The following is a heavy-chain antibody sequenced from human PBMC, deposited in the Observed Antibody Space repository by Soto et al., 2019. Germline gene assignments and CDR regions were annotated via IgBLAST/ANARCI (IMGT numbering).Heavy chain of an antibody. J-gene: IGHJ6*02. D-gene: IGHD2-2*02. CDR1: GGSFSDYY. CDR2: INHSGST. CDR3: ARDAHCSSTSCYKVYYYGLDV. Sequence: PSETLSLTCAVYGGSFSDYYWSWIRQPPGKGLEWIGEINHSGSTNYNPSLKSRVTISVDTSKNQFSLKLSSVTAADTAVYYCARDAHCSSTSCYKVYYYGLDVWGQGTTVTAP. V-gene: IGHV4-34*01.